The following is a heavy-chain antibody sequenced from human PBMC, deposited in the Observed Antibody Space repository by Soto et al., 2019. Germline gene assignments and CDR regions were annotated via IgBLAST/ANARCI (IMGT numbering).Heavy chain of an antibody. D-gene: IGHD6-19*01. CDR3: ARGVPIYSSGWYVRYFDY. V-gene: IGHV4-31*03. CDR1: GGSISSGGYY. CDR2: IYYSGST. Sequence: PSETLSLTCTVSGGSISSGGYYWSWIRQHPGKGQEWIGYIYYSGSTYYNPSLKSRVTISVDTSKNQFSLKLSSVTAADTAVYYCARGVPIYSSGWYVRYFDYWGQGALVTVSS. J-gene: IGHJ4*02.